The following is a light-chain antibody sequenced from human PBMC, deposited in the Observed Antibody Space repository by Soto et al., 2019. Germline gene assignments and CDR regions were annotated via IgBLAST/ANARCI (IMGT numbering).Light chain of an antibody. J-gene: IGKJ4*01. Sequence: EIVMTQSPVTLSVSPGERATLSCKASQSIRMNLAWYQQKPRQAHRLRIYSASTRATGVPVRFSGSGSGTEFTHTISSLQAKDFAVYYCHKYNKWPRLTFGGGTKVEI. CDR2: SAS. V-gene: IGKV3-15*01. CDR3: HKYNKWPRLT. CDR1: QSIRMN.